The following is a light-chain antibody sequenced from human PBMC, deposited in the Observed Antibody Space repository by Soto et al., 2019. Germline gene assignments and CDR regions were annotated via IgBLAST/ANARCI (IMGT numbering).Light chain of an antibody. J-gene: IGLJ3*02. CDR2: EVT. V-gene: IGLV2-14*01. CDR3: SSHTSSTYWV. CDR1: TSDIGRYNF. Sequence: QSVLTQPASVSGSPVQSITISCTGTTSDIGRYNFVSWYQQHPGKAPKLIIYEVTVRPSGLSNRFSGSKSGTTASLTISGLQPEDEADYYCSSHTSSTYWVFGGGTKLTVL.